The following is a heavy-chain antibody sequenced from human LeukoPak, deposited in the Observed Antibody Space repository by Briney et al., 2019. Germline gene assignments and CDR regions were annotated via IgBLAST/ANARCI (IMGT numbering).Heavy chain of an antibody. V-gene: IGHV4-34*01. J-gene: IGHJ4*02. CDR3: ARGRSRDY. Sequence: NPSETLSLTCAVYGGSFSGYYWSWIRQPPGKGLEWIGEINHSGSTNYNPSLKSRVTISVDTSKNQFSLKLSSVTAADTAVYYCARGRSRDYWGQGTLVTVSS. CDR2: INHSGST. CDR1: GGSFSGYY.